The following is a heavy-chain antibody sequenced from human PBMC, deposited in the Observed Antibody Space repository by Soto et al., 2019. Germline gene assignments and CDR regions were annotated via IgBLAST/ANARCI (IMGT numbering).Heavy chain of an antibody. CDR2: ISSSSSYI. D-gene: IGHD6-13*01. CDR3: ASTNSRSYYMDV. J-gene: IGHJ6*03. V-gene: IGHV3-21*01. Sequence: EVQLVESGGGLVKPGGSLRLSCAASGFTFSSYSMNWVRQAPGKGLEWVSSISSSSSYIYYADSVKGRFNISRENAKHSLYLQRNSLRAEDTAVYYCASTNSRSYYMDVWGKGTTVTVSS. CDR1: GFTFSSYS.